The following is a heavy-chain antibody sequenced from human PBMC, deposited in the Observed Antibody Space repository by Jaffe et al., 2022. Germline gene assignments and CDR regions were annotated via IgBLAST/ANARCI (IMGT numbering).Heavy chain of an antibody. CDR3: AVSIVRAIYYFDF. CDR2: INNDGSST. J-gene: IGHJ4*02. Sequence: EVQLVESGGGLVQPGGSLRLSCAASGFTFSSYWMHWVRQAPGKGLVWVSRINNDGSSTSYADSVKGRFTISRDNAKNTLYLQMNSLRGEDTAVYYCAVSIVRAIYYFDFWGQGTLVTVSS. CDR1: GFTFSSYW. D-gene: IGHD1-26*01. V-gene: IGHV3-74*01.